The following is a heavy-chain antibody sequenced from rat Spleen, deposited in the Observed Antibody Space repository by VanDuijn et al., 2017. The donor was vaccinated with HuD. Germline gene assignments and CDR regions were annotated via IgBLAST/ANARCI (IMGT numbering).Heavy chain of an antibody. Sequence: EVQLVESDGGLVQPGRSLKLSCAASGFTFSDFYMAWVRQAPTKGLEWVATISDDGSTTYYRDSVKGRFTISRDNAKSTLYLQMNSLRSEDTATYYCTRWVTTLFDYWGQGVMVTVSS. CDR3: TRWVTTLFDY. CDR1: GFTFSDFY. D-gene: IGHD1-1*01. CDR2: ISDDGSTT. J-gene: IGHJ2*01. V-gene: IGHV5-29*01.